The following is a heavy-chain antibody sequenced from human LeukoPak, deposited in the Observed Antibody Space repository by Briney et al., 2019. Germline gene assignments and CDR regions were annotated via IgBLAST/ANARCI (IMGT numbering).Heavy chain of an antibody. D-gene: IGHD3-9*01. CDR1: GFTFSTYE. V-gene: IGHV3-48*03. J-gene: IGHJ4*02. Sequence: GGSLRLSCAASGFTFSTYEMNWVRQAPGKGLEWVSYISSSGNTMYYADSVKGRFTISRDNAKNSLFLQMNSLRAEDTAVYYCARGADSGYSSDNWGQGTLVSVSS. CDR3: ARGADSGYSSDN. CDR2: ISSSGNTM.